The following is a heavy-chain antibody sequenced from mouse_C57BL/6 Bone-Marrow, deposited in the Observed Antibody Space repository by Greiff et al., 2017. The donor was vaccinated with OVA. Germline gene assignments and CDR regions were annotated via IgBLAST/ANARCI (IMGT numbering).Heavy chain of an antibody. CDR1: GYTFTSYW. CDR3: ALFNWYFDV. Sequence: QVQLQQPGAELVKPGASVKLSCKASGYTFTSYWMHWVKQRPGQGLEWIGMIHPNSGNTNYNEKFKSKATLTVDKSSSTAYMHLSSLTSVDSAVYYCALFNWYFDVWGTGTTVTVSS. J-gene: IGHJ1*03. CDR2: IHPNSGNT. V-gene: IGHV1-64*01.